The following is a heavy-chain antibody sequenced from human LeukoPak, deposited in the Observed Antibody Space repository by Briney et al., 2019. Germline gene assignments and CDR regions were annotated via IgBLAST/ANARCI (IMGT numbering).Heavy chain of an antibody. J-gene: IGHJ4*02. CDR2: VSYDAKIS. CDR3: ARDLSRTYTVDY. Sequence: PGRSLRLSCAASGFTFSSHAMHWVRQAPGKGLEWVAFVSYDAKISYYADFVKGRFTISRDNSKNTLYLQMNSLRAEDTALYFCARDLSRTYTVDYWGRGTLVTVSS. V-gene: IGHV3-30*04. CDR1: GFTFSSHA. D-gene: IGHD2-2*02.